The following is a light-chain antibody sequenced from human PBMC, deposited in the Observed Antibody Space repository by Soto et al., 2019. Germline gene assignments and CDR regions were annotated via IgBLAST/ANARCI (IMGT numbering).Light chain of an antibody. Sequence: EIVLTQSPGTLSLSPGERATLSCRASQSVSSSYLAWYQQKPGQAPRLLIYGASSRATGIPDRFSGSGSGTDFTLTISRLEPEDFAVYYCHQYGSQTFGQGTKVDIK. CDR2: GAS. J-gene: IGKJ1*01. CDR3: HQYGSQT. V-gene: IGKV3-20*01. CDR1: QSVSSSY.